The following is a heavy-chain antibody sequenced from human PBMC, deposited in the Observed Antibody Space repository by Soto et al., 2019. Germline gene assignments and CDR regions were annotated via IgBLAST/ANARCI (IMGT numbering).Heavy chain of an antibody. CDR2: INAGNGNT. CDR1: GYTFTNYA. CDR3: ARDRLPSVVLVENYFDY. J-gene: IGHJ4*02. D-gene: IGHD2-15*01. Sequence: ASVKVSCKASGYTFTNYAIHWVRQAPGQRLEWMGWINAGNGNTKYSQKFQGRVTITRDTSASTAYMELSSLRSEDTAVYYCARDRLPSVVLVENYFDYWGQGTLVTVSS. V-gene: IGHV1-3*01.